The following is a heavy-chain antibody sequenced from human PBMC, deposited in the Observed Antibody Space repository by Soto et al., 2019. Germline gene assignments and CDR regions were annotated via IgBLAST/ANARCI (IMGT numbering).Heavy chain of an antibody. D-gene: IGHD1-26*01. J-gene: IGHJ5*02. CDR2: IYYSGSTT. Sequence: QVQLQESGPGLVKPSGTLSLTCAVSGGSISSSNWWSWVRQPPGKGLEWIGEIYYSGSTTNYNPSIKSRVTISVDGSKNEFSLNLSSVTAADTAVYYCARGIEGATRAWGQGTLVTVSS. CDR3: ARGIEGATRA. CDR1: GGSISSSNW. V-gene: IGHV4-4*02.